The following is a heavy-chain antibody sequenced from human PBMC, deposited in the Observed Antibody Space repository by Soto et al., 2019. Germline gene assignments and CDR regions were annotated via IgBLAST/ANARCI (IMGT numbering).Heavy chain of an antibody. J-gene: IGHJ4*02. CDR2: IHTDNGNT. CDR3: ARGSHTTATFDY. V-gene: IGHV1-3*04. CDR1: GYIFTDYV. Sequence: ASVKVSCKPSGYIFTDYVIYWVRQAPGQRPEWVGWIHTDNGNTQYSQNFQGRVTLTRDTSASTGYMELSSLRSEDTAVYYCARGSHTTATFDYWGQGTLVTVSS. D-gene: IGHD1-1*01.